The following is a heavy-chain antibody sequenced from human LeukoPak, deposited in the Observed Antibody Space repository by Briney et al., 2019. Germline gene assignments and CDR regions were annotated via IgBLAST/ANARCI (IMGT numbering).Heavy chain of an antibody. CDR2: ISSGSSAI. D-gene: IGHD6-19*01. J-gene: IGHJ4*02. CDR3: TRGEGSSGWYPSY. V-gene: IGHV3-48*02. Sequence: PGGSLRLSCAASGFTFSDYSMKWVRQAPGKGVEWGSYISSGSSAIYYADSVKGRFTISRDNAKNSLFLQMNSLRDEDTALYYCTRGEGSSGWYPSYWGQGTLVTVSS. CDR1: GFTFSDYS.